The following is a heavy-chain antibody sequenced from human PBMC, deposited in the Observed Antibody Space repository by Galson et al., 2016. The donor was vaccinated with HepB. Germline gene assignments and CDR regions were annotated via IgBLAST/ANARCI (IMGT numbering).Heavy chain of an antibody. Sequence: SLRLSCAVSGFSFSTYGMSWVRQAPGKGLEWISAIRGSGGVTHYADSVRGRFTISRDHSKRTLFLHMSSLTVEDTAVYYCAKDILEVQAALPFDSWGPGTLVIVSS. CDR2: IRGSGGVT. V-gene: IGHV3-23*01. D-gene: IGHD2-2*01. CDR1: GFSFSTYG. J-gene: IGHJ4*02. CDR3: AKDILEVQAALPFDS.